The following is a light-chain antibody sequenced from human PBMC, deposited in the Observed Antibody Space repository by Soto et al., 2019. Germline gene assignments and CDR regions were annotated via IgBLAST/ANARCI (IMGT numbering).Light chain of an antibody. Sequence: AIQNTQAASSLSASVGDRVTITCRASQGIRNDLGWYQQKPGKAPKLLIYAASSLQSGVPSRFSGSGSGTDFTLTISSLQPEDFATYYCLQDYNYPRTFGQGTKVDIK. CDR2: AAS. CDR3: LQDYNYPRT. J-gene: IGKJ1*01. CDR1: QGIRND. V-gene: IGKV1-6*01.